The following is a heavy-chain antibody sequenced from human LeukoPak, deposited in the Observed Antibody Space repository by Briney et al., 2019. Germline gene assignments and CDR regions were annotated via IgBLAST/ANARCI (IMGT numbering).Heavy chain of an antibody. CDR3: ARRPLTYYYDSSGYFDY. J-gene: IGHJ4*02. CDR1: GSSITGGYY. D-gene: IGHD3-22*01. CDR2: IYYSGST. Sequence: SETLSLTCTVSGSSITGGYYWVWIRQPPGKGLEWIGYIYYSGSTNYNPSLKSRVTISVDTSKNQFSLKLSSVTAADTAVYYCARRPLTYYYDSSGYFDYWGQGTLVTVSS. V-gene: IGHV4-59*12.